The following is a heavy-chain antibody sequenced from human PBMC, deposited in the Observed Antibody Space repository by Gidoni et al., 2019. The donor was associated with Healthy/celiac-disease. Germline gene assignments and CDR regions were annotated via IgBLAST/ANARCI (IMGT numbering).Heavy chain of an antibody. V-gene: IGHV1-69*01. Sequence: QVQLVQSGAEVKKPGSSVKVSCKASGGTFSSYAISWVRQAPGQGLEWMGGIIPIFGTANYAQKFQGRVTITADESTSTAYMELSSLRSEDTAVYYCARDFRLNHDGSGPYGYYYYGMDVWGQGTTVTVSS. J-gene: IGHJ6*02. CDR2: IIPIFGTA. D-gene: IGHD3-3*01. CDR1: GGTFSSYA. CDR3: ARDFRLNHDGSGPYGYYYYGMDV.